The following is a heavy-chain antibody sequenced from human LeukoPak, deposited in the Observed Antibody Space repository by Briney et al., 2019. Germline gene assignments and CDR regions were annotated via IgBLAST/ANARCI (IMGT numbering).Heavy chain of an antibody. V-gene: IGHV3-30-3*01. Sequence: GRSLRLSCAASGFTFSPHAMHWVRQAPGKGLKWVAVISSDGSDKYYADSVQGRFTISRDNAKNSLNLQMNSLRAEDTAVYHCARETRGSYVPGLDSWGQGTLVTVSS. CDR1: GFTFSPHA. D-gene: IGHD1-26*01. CDR2: ISSDGSDK. CDR3: ARETRGSYVPGLDS. J-gene: IGHJ4*02.